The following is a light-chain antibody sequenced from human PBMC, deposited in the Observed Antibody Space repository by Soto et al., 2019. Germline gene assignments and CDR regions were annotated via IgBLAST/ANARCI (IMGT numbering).Light chain of an antibody. CDR2: DAS. CDR1: QSISSW. J-gene: IGKJ5*01. Sequence: DIQMTQSPSTLSASLGDRVTITCRASQSISSWLAWYQQKPGKAPKLLIYDASSLESGVPSRFSGSGSGTDFTLTISSLQPEDFATYHCQQLNTLPFTFGQGTRLEIK. V-gene: IGKV1-5*01. CDR3: QQLNTLPFT.